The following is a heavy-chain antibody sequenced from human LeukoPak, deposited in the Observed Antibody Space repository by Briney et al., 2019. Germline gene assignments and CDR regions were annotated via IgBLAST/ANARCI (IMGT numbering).Heavy chain of an antibody. Sequence: GGSLRLSCAASGFTFDNYWMHWFRQAPGKGLVWVSRINYDESTNYADSVKGRFTISRDNARNTLYMQMNSLRAEDTAVYYCVRGCSSTSCYPFDCWGQGTLVTVSS. J-gene: IGHJ4*02. D-gene: IGHD2-2*01. CDR1: GFTFDNYW. CDR3: VRGCSSTSCYPFDC. CDR2: INYDEST. V-gene: IGHV3-74*01.